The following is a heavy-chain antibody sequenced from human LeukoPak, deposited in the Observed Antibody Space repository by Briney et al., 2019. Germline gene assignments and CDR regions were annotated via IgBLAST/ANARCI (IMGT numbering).Heavy chain of an antibody. D-gene: IGHD3-10*01. CDR3: ARRLTGHVDY. V-gene: IGHV3-21*01. J-gene: IGHJ4*02. CDR1: GFTFSSSS. Sequence: GGSLRLSCAASGFTFSSSSMSWVRQAPGEGLEWVSSISSSSSYIYYADSVKGRFTISRDNAKNSLYLQMNSLRAEDTAVYYCARRLTGHVDYWGQGTLVTVSS. CDR2: ISSSSSYI.